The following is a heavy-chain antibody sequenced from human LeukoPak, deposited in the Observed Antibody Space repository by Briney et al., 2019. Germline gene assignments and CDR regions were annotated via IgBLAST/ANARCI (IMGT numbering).Heavy chain of an antibody. V-gene: IGHV3-7*01. J-gene: IGHJ4*02. Sequence: SGGSLRLSCAASGFIFSSYWMSWVRQAPGKGLEWVANIKQDGSEKYYVDSVKGRFTISRDNAKNSLYLQMNSLRAEDTAVYYCARVPGVSGWPYFDYWGQGTLVTVSS. CDR1: GFIFSSYW. D-gene: IGHD6-19*01. CDR3: ARVPGVSGWPYFDY. CDR2: IKQDGSEK.